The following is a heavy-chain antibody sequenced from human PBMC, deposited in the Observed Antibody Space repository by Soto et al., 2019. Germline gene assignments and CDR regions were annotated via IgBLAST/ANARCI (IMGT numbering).Heavy chain of an antibody. CDR3: AIRKSSGYYYGMDV. CDR1: GYTFTGYY. Sequence: ASVKVSCKASGYTFTGYYMHWVRQAPGQGLEWVGWINPNSGGTNYAQKFQGWVTMTRDTSISTAYMELSRLRSDDTAVYYCAIRKSSGYYYGMDVWGQGTTVTVSS. J-gene: IGHJ6*02. V-gene: IGHV1-2*04. D-gene: IGHD3-22*01. CDR2: INPNSGGT.